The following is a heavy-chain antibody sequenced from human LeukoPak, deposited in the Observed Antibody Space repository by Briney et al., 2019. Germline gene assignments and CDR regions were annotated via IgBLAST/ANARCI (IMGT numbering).Heavy chain of an antibody. CDR1: GFTFSSYA. Sequence: GGSLRLSCAASGFTFSSYAMSWVRQAPGKGLEWVSAISGSGGSTYYADSVKGRFTISRDNSKNTLYLQMNSLRAEDTAVYYVAKNRRRAISWGNLDNWARETRFTSSS. J-gene: IGHJ4*02. D-gene: IGHD3-16*01. CDR2: ISGSGGST. CDR3: AKNRRRAISWGNLDN. V-gene: IGHV3-23*01.